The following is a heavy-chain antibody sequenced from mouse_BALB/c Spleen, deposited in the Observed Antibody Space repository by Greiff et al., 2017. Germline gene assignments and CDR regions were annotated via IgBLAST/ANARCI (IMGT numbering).Heavy chain of an antibody. CDR2: IYPGDGDT. CDR1: GYAFSSYW. Sequence: QVQLQQSGAELVRPGSSVKISCKASGYAFSSYWMNWVKQRPGQGLEWIGQIYPGDGDTNYNGKFKGKATLTADKSSSTAYMQLSSLTSEDSAVYFCARWNAKRYYAMDYWGQGTSVTVSS. CDR3: ARWNAKRYYAMDY. J-gene: IGHJ4*01. V-gene: IGHV1-80*01.